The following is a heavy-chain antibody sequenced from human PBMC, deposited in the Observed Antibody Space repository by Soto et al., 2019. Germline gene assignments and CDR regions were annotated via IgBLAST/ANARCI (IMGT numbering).Heavy chain of an antibody. Sequence: QVQPQESGPGLVKPSGTLSLTCAVSGGSISSSNWWSWVRQPPGKGLEWIGEIYHSGSTNYNPSLKMRVTISVDKSKNQFPLNLSSVTAADTAVYYCAINCISPSCYPYGMDVWGQGTTVTVSS. D-gene: IGHD2-2*01. CDR1: GGSISSSNW. CDR3: AINCISPSCYPYGMDV. J-gene: IGHJ6*02. V-gene: IGHV4-4*02. CDR2: IYHSGST.